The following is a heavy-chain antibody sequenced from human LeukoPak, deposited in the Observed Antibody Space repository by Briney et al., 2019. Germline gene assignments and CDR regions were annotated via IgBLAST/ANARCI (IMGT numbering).Heavy chain of an antibody. CDR2: IKQGGSEK. CDR3: AASSGYYFSHFDY. Sequence: GGSLRLSCAASGFTFSSYWMSWVRQAPGKGLEWVANIKQGGSEKYYVDSVKGRFTLSRDNAKNSLYLQMTSLRAEDTAVYYYAASSGYYFSHFDYWGQGTLVTVSS. J-gene: IGHJ4*02. CDR1: GFTFSSYW. V-gene: IGHV3-7*05. D-gene: IGHD3-22*01.